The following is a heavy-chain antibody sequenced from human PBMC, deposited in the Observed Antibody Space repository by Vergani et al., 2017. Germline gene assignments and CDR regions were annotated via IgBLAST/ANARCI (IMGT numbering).Heavy chain of an antibody. V-gene: IGHV3-73*02. D-gene: IGHD1-26*01. CDR3: TREYSGSYYAGIDYYYGMDV. CDR1: GFTFSGSA. Sequence: EVQLVESGGGLVQPGGSLKLSCAASGFTFSGSAMHWVRQASGQGLEWVGRIRSKANSYATAYAASVKGRFTISRDDSKNTAYLQMNSLKTEDTAVYYCTREYSGSYYAGIDYYYGMDVWGQGP. CDR2: IRSKANSYAT. J-gene: IGHJ6*02.